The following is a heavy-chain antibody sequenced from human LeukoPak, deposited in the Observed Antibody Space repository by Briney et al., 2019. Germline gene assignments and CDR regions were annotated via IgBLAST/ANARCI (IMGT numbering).Heavy chain of an antibody. D-gene: IGHD2-2*02. CDR1: GFTFSTFN. V-gene: IGHV3-48*02. CDR2: ISSSSSTI. J-gene: IGHJ6*02. Sequence: PGGSLRLSCAASGFTFSTFNIHWVRQAPGKGLEWVSYISSSSSTIYYADSVKGRFTISRDNAKNSLYLQMNSLRDEDTAVYYCASQGSLGYCSSTSCYSFYYYGMDVWGQGTTVTVSS. CDR3: ASQGSLGYCSSTSCYSFYYYGMDV.